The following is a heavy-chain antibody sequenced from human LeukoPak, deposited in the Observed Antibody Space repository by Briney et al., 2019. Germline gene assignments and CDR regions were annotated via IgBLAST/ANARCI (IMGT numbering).Heavy chain of an antibody. CDR3: ARAPWAYGNYVHAFDI. V-gene: IGHV4-39*07. CDR1: GGSFRGDYY. Sequence: SETLSLTCTVSGGSFRGDYYWAWIRQPPGKGLEWIGSIYSGGRIYYNPSLKSRVSISIDTSNNDLSLKVTSVTAADTAGYYCARAPWAYGNYVHAFDIWGQGTMVTVSS. J-gene: IGHJ3*02. CDR2: IYSGGRI. D-gene: IGHD4-11*01.